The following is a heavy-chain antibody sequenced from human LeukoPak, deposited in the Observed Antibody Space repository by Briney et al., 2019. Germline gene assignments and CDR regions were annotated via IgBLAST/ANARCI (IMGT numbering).Heavy chain of an antibody. J-gene: IGHJ3*02. CDR3: ARDPRYDFWSSLDAFDI. V-gene: IGHV4-61*02. CDR1: GGSISSGSYY. Sequence: KPSQTLSLTCTVSGGSISSGSYYWSWIRQPAGKGLEWIGRIYTSGSTNYNPSLKSRVTISVDTSKNQFSLKLSSVTAADTAVYYCARDPRYDFWSSLDAFDIWGQGTMVTVSS. CDR2: IYTSGST. D-gene: IGHD3-3*01.